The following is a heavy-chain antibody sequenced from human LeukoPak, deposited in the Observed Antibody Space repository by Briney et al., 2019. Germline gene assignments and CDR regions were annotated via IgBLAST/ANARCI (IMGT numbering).Heavy chain of an antibody. J-gene: IGHJ4*02. D-gene: IGHD3-22*01. V-gene: IGHV4-61*02. Sequence: SETLSLTCTVSGGSIRSSSYYWGWIRQPAGKGLEWIGRISTSGSTNYSPSLKSRVSMSVDASKNQFSLRLSSVTAADTAVYYCAREDTGDYYSYYFDYWGQGTLVTVSS. CDR2: ISTSGST. CDR3: AREDTGDYYSYYFDY. CDR1: GGSIRSSSYY.